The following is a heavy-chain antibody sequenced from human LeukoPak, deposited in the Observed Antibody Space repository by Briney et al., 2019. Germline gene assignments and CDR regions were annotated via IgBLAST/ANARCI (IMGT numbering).Heavy chain of an antibody. Sequence: GGSLRLSCAASGFTFSSYDMHWVRQATGKGLEWVSAIGTAGDTYYSGSVKGRFTISRENAKNSLYLQMDSLRAGDTALYYCARVAAGGKGFDYWGQGTLVTVSS. J-gene: IGHJ4*02. D-gene: IGHD6-13*01. CDR3: ARVAAGGKGFDY. CDR2: IGTAGDT. V-gene: IGHV3-13*01. CDR1: GFTFSSYD.